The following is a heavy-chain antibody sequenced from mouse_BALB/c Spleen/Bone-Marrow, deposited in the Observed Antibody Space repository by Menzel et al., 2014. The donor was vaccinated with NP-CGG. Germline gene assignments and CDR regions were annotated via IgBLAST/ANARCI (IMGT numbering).Heavy chain of an antibody. D-gene: IGHD1-1*01. J-gene: IGHJ4*01. CDR2: IWAGGST. CDR1: GFSLTSYG. Sequence: VQLVESGPGLVAPSQSLSITCTVSGFSLTSYGVHWVRQPPGKGLEWLGVIWAGGSTNYNSALMSRLSISKDNSKSQVFLKMNSLQTDDTAMYYCARDYGSSYYATDYWGQGTSVTVSS. V-gene: IGHV2-9*02. CDR3: ARDYGSSYYATDY.